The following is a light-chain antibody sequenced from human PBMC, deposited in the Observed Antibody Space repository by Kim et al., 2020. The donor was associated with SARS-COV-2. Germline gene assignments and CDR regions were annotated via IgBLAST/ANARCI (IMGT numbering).Light chain of an antibody. CDR2: GAS. J-gene: IGKJ2*01. CDR3: PQSYSTLLYT. Sequence: ASVGDIVTITCRASQSICTYLNWYQQNPWKAPKLLIYGASSLQSGVPSRFSGSGSGTDFTLTISSLQPEEFATYYCPQSYSTLLYTFGQETKLEIK. CDR1: QSICTY. V-gene: IGKV1-39*01.